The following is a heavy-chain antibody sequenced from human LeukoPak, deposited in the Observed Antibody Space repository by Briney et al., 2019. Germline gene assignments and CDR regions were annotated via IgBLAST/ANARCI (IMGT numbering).Heavy chain of an antibody. CDR2: IYTSGST. J-gene: IGHJ5*02. CDR3: ARDLEHCDSPGCHNWFDP. V-gene: IGHV4-4*07. D-gene: IGHD2-2*01. Sequence: SETLSLTCTVSGGSISTYHWSWIRQPAGKGLEWIGRIYTSGSTSYNPSLKSRVTISVDKSKNQFSLKLSSVTAADTAVYYCARDLEHCDSPGCHNWFDPWGQGTLVTVSS. CDR1: GGSISTYH.